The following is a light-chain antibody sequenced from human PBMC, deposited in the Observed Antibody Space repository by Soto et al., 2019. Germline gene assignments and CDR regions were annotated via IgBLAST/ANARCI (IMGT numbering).Light chain of an antibody. CDR1: QSISNS. J-gene: IGKJ1*01. Sequence: DIQMTQSPSTLSASVGDRVTITCRASQSISNSLAWYQQKPGKAPKLLIYKASNLESGVPSRFSGSGSGTEFTLTISSLQPDDFATYYCQQYNSMWTFGQGTKVEIK. CDR3: QQYNSMWT. V-gene: IGKV1-5*03. CDR2: KAS.